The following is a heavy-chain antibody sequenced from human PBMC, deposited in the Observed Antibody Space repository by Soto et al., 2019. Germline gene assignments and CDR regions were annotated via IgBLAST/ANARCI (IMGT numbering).Heavy chain of an antibody. CDR1: EGPFNSYA. CDR2: IIPYYNTH. D-gene: IGHD2-8*01. V-gene: IGHV1-69*01. CDR3: ASGARRLYPYFIDS. J-gene: IGHJ4*02. Sequence: QAQVVQSGAEVRKPGSSVKLSCKASEGPFNSYAIAWVRQAPGQGLEWMGGIIPYYNTHNYEQKFHDRVRITADDTTNKVYMDLSSLRSDDTAVYFCASGARRLYPYFIDSWAQGALEIVYS.